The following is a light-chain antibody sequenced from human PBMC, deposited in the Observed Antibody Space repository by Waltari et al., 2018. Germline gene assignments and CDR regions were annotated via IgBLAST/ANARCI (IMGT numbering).Light chain of an antibody. CDR3: QQYSSWPLWT. CDR2: GSS. CDR1: QSVDSN. V-gene: IGKV3-15*01. Sequence: EIVMTQSPATLSVSPGEEATLSCRASQSVDSNLAWYQHKPGQAPTLIIFGSSGRATGVPARFSGSGSGTEYTLTIGSLQSEDSAVYYCQQYSSWPLWTFGQGTKVEIK. J-gene: IGKJ1*01.